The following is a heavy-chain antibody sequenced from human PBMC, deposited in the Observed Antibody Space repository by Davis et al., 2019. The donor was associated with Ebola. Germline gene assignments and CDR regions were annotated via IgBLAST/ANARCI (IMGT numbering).Heavy chain of an antibody. Sequence: GESLKISCAASGFTFSSYAMSWVRQAPGKGLEWVSSISGSGFYTYYADAVKGRFTISRDNAKNSVHLQMNSLRAEDTAVYYCAGGKDSSGWYGDDAFDFWGQGTMVTVSS. CDR2: ISGSGFYT. V-gene: IGHV3-21*01. CDR3: AGGKDSSGWYGDDAFDF. D-gene: IGHD6-19*01. J-gene: IGHJ3*01. CDR1: GFTFSSYA.